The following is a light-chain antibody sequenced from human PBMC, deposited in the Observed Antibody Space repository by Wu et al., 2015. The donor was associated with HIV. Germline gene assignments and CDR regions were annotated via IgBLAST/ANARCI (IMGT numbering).Light chain of an antibody. Sequence: EVVLTQSPATLSLSPGERATLSCRASQSVSNYLAWFQQKPGQAPRLLISSASIRATDIPARFTGSGSGTEFTLTISSLQSEDFVIYYCQQYNYWPTFGGGTKVEIK. J-gene: IGKJ4*01. CDR3: QQYNYWPT. V-gene: IGKV3-15*01. CDR1: QSVSNY. CDR2: SAS.